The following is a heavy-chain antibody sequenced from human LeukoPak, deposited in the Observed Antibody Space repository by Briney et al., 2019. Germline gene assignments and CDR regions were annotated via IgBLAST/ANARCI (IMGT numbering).Heavy chain of an antibody. J-gene: IGHJ4*02. CDR3: ASSSGWYGGDY. CDR2: VKLDGSEK. D-gene: IGHD6-19*01. V-gene: IGHV3-7*01. CDR1: GGSISSYY. Sequence: PSETLSLTCTVSGGSISSYYWSWIRQPPGKGLEWVANVKLDGSEKYYVDSVRGRFTISRDNAKNSLYLQMNSLRAEDTAVYYCASSSGWYGGDYWGQGTLVTVSS.